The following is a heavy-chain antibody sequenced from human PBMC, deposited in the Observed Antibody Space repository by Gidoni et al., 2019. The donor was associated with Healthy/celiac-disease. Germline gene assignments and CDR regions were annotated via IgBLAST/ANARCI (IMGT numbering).Heavy chain of an antibody. D-gene: IGHD3-16*01. V-gene: IGHV3-21*01. CDR2: ISSSSSYI. J-gene: IGHJ6*02. CDR3: ARGGPMGEPYYDYGMDV. CDR1: GFTFSSYS. Sequence: EVQLVESGGGLVKPGGSLRLSCAASGFTFSSYSMNWVRQAPGRGLEWVSSISSSSSYIYYADSVKGRFTISRDNAKNSLYLQMNSLRAEDTAVYYCARGGPMGEPYYDYGMDVWGQGTTVTVSS.